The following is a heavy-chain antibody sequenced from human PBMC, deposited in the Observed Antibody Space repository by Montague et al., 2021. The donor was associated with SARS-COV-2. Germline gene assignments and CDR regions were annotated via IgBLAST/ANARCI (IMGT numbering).Heavy chain of an antibody. V-gene: IGHV4-61*02. CDR1: GGSISSGSYY. CDR2: VYASGIT. J-gene: IGHJ5*01. Sequence: TLSLTCTVSGGSISSGSYYWSWIRRPAGKGLDWIVRVYASGITNYNPSLNSRVTISLDTSKTQLSMRLISATAADTALYYCIRGLASVDSWGQGTLVTVSS. CDR3: IRGLASVDS.